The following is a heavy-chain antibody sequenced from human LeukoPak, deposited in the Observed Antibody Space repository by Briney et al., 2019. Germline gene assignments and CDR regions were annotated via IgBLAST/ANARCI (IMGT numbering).Heavy chain of an antibody. D-gene: IGHD3-10*01. Sequence: PGGSLRLSCAASGFTFSSYWMNWVRQAPGEGLEWVANIKQDGSEKNYVDSVKGRFTISRDNAKNSLYLQMNSLRAEDSALYYCAKGLYGSGSYYMWEYYFDYWGQGTLVTVSS. CDR3: AKGLYGSGSYYMWEYYFDY. V-gene: IGHV3-7*03. J-gene: IGHJ4*02. CDR2: IKQDGSEK. CDR1: GFTFSSYW.